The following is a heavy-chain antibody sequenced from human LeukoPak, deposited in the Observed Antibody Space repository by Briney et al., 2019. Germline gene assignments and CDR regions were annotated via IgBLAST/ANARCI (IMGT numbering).Heavy chain of an antibody. J-gene: IGHJ4*02. CDR3: ARESAAGTVDFDY. D-gene: IGHD6-13*01. Sequence: GASLKVSCKASGYTFTRFGISWVRHAPGQGLEWMGWINTNNGDTNYAQKFQGWVTMTRDTSISTAYMELSRLRSDDTAVYYCARESAAGTVDFDYWGQGTLVTVSS. CDR1: GYTFTRFG. CDR2: INTNNGDT. V-gene: IGHV1-2*04.